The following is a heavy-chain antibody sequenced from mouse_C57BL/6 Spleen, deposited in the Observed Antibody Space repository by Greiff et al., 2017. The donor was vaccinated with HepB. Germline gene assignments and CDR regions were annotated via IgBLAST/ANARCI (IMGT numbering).Heavy chain of an antibody. D-gene: IGHD1-1*01. CDR2: INPSNGGT. CDR3: ARGYGSSYWYFDV. Sequence: VQLQQPGTELVKPGASVKLSCKASGYTFTSYWMHWVKQRPGQGLEWIGNINPSNGGTNYNEKFKSKATLTVDKSSSTAYMQLSSLTSEDAAVYYCARGYGSSYWYFDVWGTGTTVTVSS. J-gene: IGHJ1*03. V-gene: IGHV1-53*01. CDR1: GYTFTSYW.